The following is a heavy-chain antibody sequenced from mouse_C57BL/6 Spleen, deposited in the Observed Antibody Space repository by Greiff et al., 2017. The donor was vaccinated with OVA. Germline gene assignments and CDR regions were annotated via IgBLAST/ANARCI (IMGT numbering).Heavy chain of an antibody. V-gene: IGHV5-16*01. CDR3: ARGNYYGSIYFDY. D-gene: IGHD1-1*01. J-gene: IGHJ2*01. CDR1: GFTFSDYY. Sequence: DVMLVESAGGLVQPGSSMKLSCTASGFTFSDYYMAWVRQVPEKGLEWVANINYDGSSTYYLDSLKSRFIISRDNAKNILYLQMSSLKSEDTATYYCARGNYYGSIYFDYWGQGTTLTVSS. CDR2: INYDGSST.